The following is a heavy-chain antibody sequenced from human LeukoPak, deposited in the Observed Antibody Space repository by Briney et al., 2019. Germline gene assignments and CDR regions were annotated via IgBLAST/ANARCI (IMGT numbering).Heavy chain of an antibody. J-gene: IGHJ3*02. CDR3: ASTRGSSWYGADAFDI. Sequence: ASVKVSCKASGYTFTGYYMHWVRQAPGQGLEWMGWINPNSGGTNYALKLQGRVTMTTDTSTSTAYMELRSLRSDDTAVYYCASTRGSSWYGADAFDIWGQGTMVTVSS. CDR2: INPNSGGT. D-gene: IGHD6-13*01. V-gene: IGHV1-2*02. CDR1: GYTFTGYY.